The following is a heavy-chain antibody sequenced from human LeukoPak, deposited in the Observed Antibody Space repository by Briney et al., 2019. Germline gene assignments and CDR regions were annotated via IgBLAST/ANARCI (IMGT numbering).Heavy chain of an antibody. CDR3: ARDAGTGDSYYWYFDL. CDR1: GFTFSSYS. J-gene: IGHJ2*01. CDR2: IYSGGGT. D-gene: IGHD2-21*02. Sequence: GGSLRLSCTVSGFTFSSYSMNWVRQAPGKGLEWVSVIYSGGGTNYAEFVKGRFTISRDNSKNTVYLQMNSLRVEDTAVYYCARDAGTGDSYYWYFDLWGRGTQVTVSS. V-gene: IGHV3-53*01.